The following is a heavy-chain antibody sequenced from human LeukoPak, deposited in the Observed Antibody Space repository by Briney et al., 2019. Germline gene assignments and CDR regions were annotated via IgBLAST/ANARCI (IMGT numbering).Heavy chain of an antibody. D-gene: IGHD3-10*01. Sequence: PAGSLRLSCAASGFSFSRYSVNWVRQAPGKGLEWVSFIGSSSRYIYYADSVKGRFTISRDDAKNSLYLQMNSLRAEDTAVYYCARDVGSGSYSASDYWGQGTLVTVAS. V-gene: IGHV3-21*01. CDR1: GFSFSRYS. CDR2: IGSSSRYI. J-gene: IGHJ4*02. CDR3: ARDVGSGSYSASDY.